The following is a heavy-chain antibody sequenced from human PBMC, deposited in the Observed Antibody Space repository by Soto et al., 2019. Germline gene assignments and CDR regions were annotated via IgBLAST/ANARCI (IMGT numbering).Heavy chain of an antibody. CDR2: ITSDGKSK. D-gene: IGHD2-21*02. J-gene: IGHJ5*02. CDR1: GFNFTNHW. Sequence: PGGSLRLSCAASGFNFTNHWMHWVRQAPGKGLVWVSRITSDGKSKAYAESVKGRFAISRDNAKNTVYLQMHGLTVEDTAVYYCARESGDWPLNWFDPWGQGTLVTVS. V-gene: IGHV3-74*01. CDR3: ARESGDWPLNWFDP.